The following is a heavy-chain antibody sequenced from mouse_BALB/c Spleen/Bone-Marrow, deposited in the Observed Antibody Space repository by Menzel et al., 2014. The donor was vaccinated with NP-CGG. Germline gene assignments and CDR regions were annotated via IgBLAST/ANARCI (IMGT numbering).Heavy chain of an antibody. J-gene: IGHJ2*01. Sequence: VQLKESGGGLVKPGGSLKLSCAASGFTFSSYAMSWVRQTPEKRLEWVASISSGGSTYYPDSVKGRFTISRDNARNILYLQMSSLRSEDTAMYYCARVGITTVDYWGHGTTLTVSS. D-gene: IGHD1-1*01. CDR1: GFTFSSYA. V-gene: IGHV5-6-5*01. CDR3: ARVGITTVDY. CDR2: ISSGGST.